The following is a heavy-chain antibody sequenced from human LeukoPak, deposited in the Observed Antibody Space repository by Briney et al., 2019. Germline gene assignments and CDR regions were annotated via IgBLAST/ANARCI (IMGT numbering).Heavy chain of an antibody. CDR2: ISGSGYST. CDR1: GFTFNNYA. CDR3: AKDQGVNFFDY. Sequence: GGSLRLSCVASGFTFNNYAMTWVRQAPGKGLEWVSAISGSGYSTYYADSVKGRFTISRDNSKNTLYLQMNSLRAEDTAVYYCAKDQGVNFFDYWGQGTLVTVSS. J-gene: IGHJ4*02. D-gene: IGHD2-8*01. V-gene: IGHV3-23*01.